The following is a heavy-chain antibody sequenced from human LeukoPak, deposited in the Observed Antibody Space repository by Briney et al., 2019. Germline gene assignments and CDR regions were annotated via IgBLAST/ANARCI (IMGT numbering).Heavy chain of an antibody. D-gene: IGHD3-3*01. Sequence: PGGSLRLSCAASGFTFSSYAMPGVRRAPAKGLGWVAVISYDGSNKYYADSVKGRFTISRDNSKNTLYLQMNSLRAEDTAVYYCARPYYDFWSGTSGTDYWGQGTLVTVSS. CDR2: ISYDGSNK. V-gene: IGHV3-30-3*01. J-gene: IGHJ4*02. CDR3: ARPYYDFWSGTSGTDY. CDR1: GFTFSSYA.